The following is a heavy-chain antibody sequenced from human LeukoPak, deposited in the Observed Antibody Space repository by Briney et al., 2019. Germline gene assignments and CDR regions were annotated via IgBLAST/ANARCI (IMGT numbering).Heavy chain of an antibody. J-gene: IGHJ4*02. Sequence: GGSLRLSCVASGFTFSNYAMSWGRQAPGKGLEWIAALNGGRTFFQDSVRGRFTISRDNSKNTLYLQLNSLRGDDTAVYYCVKEVTGYGYFDYWGRGTLVTVSS. D-gene: IGHD2-2*03. CDR1: GFTFSNYA. V-gene: IGHV3-23*01. CDR2: LNGGRT. CDR3: VKEVTGYGYFDY.